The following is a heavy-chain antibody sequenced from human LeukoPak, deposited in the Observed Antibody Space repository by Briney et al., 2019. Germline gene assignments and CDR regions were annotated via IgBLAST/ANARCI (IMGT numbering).Heavy chain of an antibody. CDR3: ARDVAREFDY. J-gene: IGHJ4*02. CDR1: GYTLSELF. CDR2: FDPEDGEK. Sequence: ASVKVSCKVSGYTLSELFMHWVRQAPGKGLEWMGGFDPEDGEKIYAQKFQGRVTMTEDTSTDTAYMELSSLRSEDTAVYYCARDVAREFDYWGQGTLVTVSS. V-gene: IGHV1-24*01.